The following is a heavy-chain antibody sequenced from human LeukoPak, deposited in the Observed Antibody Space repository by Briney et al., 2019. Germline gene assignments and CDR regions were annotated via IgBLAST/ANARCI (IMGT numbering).Heavy chain of an antibody. CDR1: GFTFSSYA. CDR2: ISGSGGST. V-gene: IGHV3-23*01. Sequence: PGGSLRLSCAASGFTFSSYAMSWVRQAPGKGLEWVSAISGSGGSTYYADSVKGRFTISRDNSKNTLYLQMNSLRAEDTAVYYCARGSSGWYHFDYWGQGTLVTVSS. D-gene: IGHD6-19*01. CDR3: ARGSSGWYHFDY. J-gene: IGHJ4*02.